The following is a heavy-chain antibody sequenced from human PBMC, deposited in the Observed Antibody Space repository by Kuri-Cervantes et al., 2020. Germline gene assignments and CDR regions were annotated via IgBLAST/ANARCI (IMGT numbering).Heavy chain of an antibody. D-gene: IGHD6-6*01. V-gene: IGHV4-38-2*02. CDR1: GFSFSSYA. J-gene: IGHJ4*02. CDR3: ARDRGSSSYLTGDFDY. Sequence: GSLRLSCAASGFSFSSYAMAWVRLAPGKGLEWIGSIYHSGSTYYNPSLKSRVTISVDTSKNQFSLKLSSVTAADTAVYYCARDRGSSSYLTGDFDYWGQGTLVTVSS. CDR2: IYHSGST.